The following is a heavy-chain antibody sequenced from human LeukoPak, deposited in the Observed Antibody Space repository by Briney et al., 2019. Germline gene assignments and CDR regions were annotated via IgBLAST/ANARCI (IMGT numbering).Heavy chain of an antibody. CDR3: ARLPTGFPNWFDP. CDR1: GGSISTSNYH. V-gene: IGHV4-39*01. D-gene: IGHD2-8*02. J-gene: IGHJ5*02. Sequence: PSETLSLTCTVSGGSISTSNYHWGWLRLPPGKGLEWLGNIYYSGSTFYNPSLKSRVTMSVDTSKSQCSLKLSSVTAADTAVYYCARLPTGFPNWFDPWGQGTLVTVSA. CDR2: IYYSGST.